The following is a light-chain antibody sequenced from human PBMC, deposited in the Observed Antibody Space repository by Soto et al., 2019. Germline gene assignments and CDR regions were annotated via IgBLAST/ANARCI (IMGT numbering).Light chain of an antibody. Sequence: QSALTQPCSVSGSPGQSVTISCTGTSSDVGGYNYVSWYQQHPGKAPKLMIYDVSNRPSGVPDRFSGSKPGNTASLTISGLQAEDEADYYCCSYAGSYTLYVFGTGTKVTVL. CDR3: CSYAGSYTLYV. J-gene: IGLJ1*01. CDR2: DVS. V-gene: IGLV2-11*01. CDR1: SSDVGGYNY.